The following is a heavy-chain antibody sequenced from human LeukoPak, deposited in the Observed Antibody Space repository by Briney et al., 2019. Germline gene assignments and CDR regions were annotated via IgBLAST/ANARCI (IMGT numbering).Heavy chain of an antibody. D-gene: IGHD6-13*01. Sequence: SETLSLTCAVYGGFFSGYYWSWIRQPPGKGLEWIGEINHSGSTNYNPSLKSRVTISVDTSKNQFSLKPSSVTAADTAVYYCARAHSSLDAFDIWGQGTMVTVSS. CDR1: GGFFSGYY. CDR3: ARAHSSLDAFDI. CDR2: INHSGST. V-gene: IGHV4-34*01. J-gene: IGHJ3*02.